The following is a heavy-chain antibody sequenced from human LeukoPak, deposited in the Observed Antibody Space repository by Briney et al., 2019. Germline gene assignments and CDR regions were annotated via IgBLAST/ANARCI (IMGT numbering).Heavy chain of an antibody. Sequence: EGSLRLSCAASGFTFSSYWMSWVRQAPGKGLEWVANIKQDGSEKYYVDSVKGRFTISRDNAKNSLYLQMNSLRAEDTAVYYCARDFRVEHIVVVPAAMPANSSSWPLDYWGQGTLVTVSS. V-gene: IGHV3-7*01. CDR3: ARDFRVEHIVVVPAAMPANSSSWPLDY. CDR1: GFTFSSYW. CDR2: IKQDGSEK. D-gene: IGHD2-2*01. J-gene: IGHJ4*02.